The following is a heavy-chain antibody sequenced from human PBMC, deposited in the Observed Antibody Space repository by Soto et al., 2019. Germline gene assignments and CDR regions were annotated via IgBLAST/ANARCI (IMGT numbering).Heavy chain of an antibody. V-gene: IGHV3-30*18. D-gene: IGHD3-3*01. CDR1: GFTFSSYG. Sequence: GGSLRLSCAASGFTFSSYGMHWVRQAPGKGLEWVAVISYDGSNKYYADSVKGRFTISRDNSKNTLYLQMNSLRAEDTAVYYCAKDPRILEWLPDNWFDTWGQGTTVTVSS. CDR2: ISYDGSNK. J-gene: IGHJ5*01. CDR3: AKDPRILEWLPDNWFDT.